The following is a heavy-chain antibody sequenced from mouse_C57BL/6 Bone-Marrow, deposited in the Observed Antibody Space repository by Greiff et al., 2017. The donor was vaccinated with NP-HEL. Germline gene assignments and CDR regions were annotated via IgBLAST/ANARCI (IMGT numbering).Heavy chain of an antibody. CDR2: IDPETGGT. D-gene: IGHD2-4*01. J-gene: IGHJ2*01. V-gene: IGHV1-15*01. CDR3: TRFGYYDYDDGYYFDY. CDR1: GYTFTDYE. Sequence: VKLVESGAELVRPGASVTLSCKASGYTFTDYEMHWVKQTPVHGLEWIGAIDPETGGTAYNQKFKGKAILTADKSSSTAYMELRSLTSEDSAVYYGTRFGYYDYDDGYYFDYWGQGTTLTVSS.